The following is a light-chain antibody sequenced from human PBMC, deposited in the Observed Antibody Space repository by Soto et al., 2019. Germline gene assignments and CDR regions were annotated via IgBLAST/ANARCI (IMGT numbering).Light chain of an antibody. CDR1: QSVSSN. CDR2: GAS. V-gene: IGKV3-15*01. CDR3: QQYNNWPPWT. J-gene: IGKJ1*01. Sequence: EIVRTQSPATLSVSPGERATLSCRASQSVSSNLGWYQQKPGQAPRLLIYGASTRATGIPARFSGSGSGTEFTLTISSLQSEDFAVYYCQQYNNWPPWTFGQGTKVEIK.